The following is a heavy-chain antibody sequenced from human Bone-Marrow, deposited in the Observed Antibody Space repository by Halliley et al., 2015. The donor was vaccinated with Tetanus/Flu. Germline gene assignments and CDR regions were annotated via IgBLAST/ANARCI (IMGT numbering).Heavy chain of an antibody. Sequence: SLRLSCVASGFSFNTYGMYWIRQAPGKGLEWVASIWHDGSQKFYVDSVKDRFTVSRDNSRNTLYLQMNIVRAEDTAVYYCARDYGLEGASFDYCGQGTLVTVSS. CDR1: GFSFNTYG. CDR3: ARDYGLEGASFDY. J-gene: IGHJ4*02. V-gene: IGHV3-33*07. CDR2: IWHDGSQK. D-gene: IGHD1-1*01.